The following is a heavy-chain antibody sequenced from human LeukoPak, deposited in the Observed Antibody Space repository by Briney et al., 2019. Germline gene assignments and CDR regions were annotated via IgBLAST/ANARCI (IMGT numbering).Heavy chain of an antibody. Sequence: SETLSLTCAVSDDSFSSHYWTWIRQPPGKGLEWIGYISYIGSTNYNPSLKSRVTISIDTSKNQFSLKLSSVTAADAAVYYCARDLVTVTKGFDIWGQGTMVSVSS. CDR3: ARDLVTVTKGFDI. V-gene: IGHV4-59*11. D-gene: IGHD4-17*01. CDR1: DDSFSSHY. J-gene: IGHJ3*02. CDR2: ISYIGST.